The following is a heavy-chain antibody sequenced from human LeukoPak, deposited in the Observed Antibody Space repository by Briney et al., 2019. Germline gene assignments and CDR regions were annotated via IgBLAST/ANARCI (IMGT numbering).Heavy chain of an antibody. D-gene: IGHD3-3*01. J-gene: IGHJ6*02. Sequence: SETLSLTCTVSGDTINGFYWSWIRQPPGKGLEWVAYIYYAGRTTYNPSLKSRVTISVDTSKNQFSLKLTSLTAADTAVYYCARQGRFSYFGMDVWGQGTTVTVSS. CDR1: GDTINGFY. CDR3: ARQGRFSYFGMDV. V-gene: IGHV4-59*08. CDR2: IYYAGRT.